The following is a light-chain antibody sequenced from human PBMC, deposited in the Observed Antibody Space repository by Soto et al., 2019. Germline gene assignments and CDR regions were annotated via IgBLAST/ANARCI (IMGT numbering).Light chain of an antibody. CDR1: QSVSSN. J-gene: IGKJ4*01. CDR2: GAS. V-gene: IGKV3-15*01. CDR3: QQYNNWPSLT. Sequence: EIVMTQSPATLSESPGERATLSCRASQSVSSNLAWYQQKPGQAPRLLIYGASTRATRIPVRLSGSGSGTEFTLTITSLQSEDVAVYYCQQYNNWPSLTFGGGTKVDIK.